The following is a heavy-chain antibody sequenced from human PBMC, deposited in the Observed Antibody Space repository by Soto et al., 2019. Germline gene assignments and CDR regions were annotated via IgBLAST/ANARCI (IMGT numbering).Heavy chain of an antibody. CDR3: ARHSGWYDNWFDP. Sequence: PSETLSLTCTVSGGSISSYYWSWIRQPPGKGLEWIGYIYYSGSTNYNPSLKSRVTISVDTSKNQFSLKLSSVTAADTAVYYCARHSGWYDNWFDPWGQGTLVTVSS. V-gene: IGHV4-59*08. CDR2: IYYSGST. CDR1: GGSISSYY. D-gene: IGHD6-19*01. J-gene: IGHJ5*02.